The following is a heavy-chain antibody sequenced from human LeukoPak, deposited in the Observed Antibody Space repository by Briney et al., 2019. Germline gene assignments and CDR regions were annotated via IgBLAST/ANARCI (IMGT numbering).Heavy chain of an antibody. CDR2: IKQDGSEK. CDR3: ARIPAGIATRKGKLYYYYYYMDV. V-gene: IGHV3-7*01. J-gene: IGHJ6*03. D-gene: IGHD6-13*01. Sequence: GGSLRLSCAASGFTFSSYWMSWVRQVPGKGLEWVANIKQDGSEKYYVDSMKGRFTISRDNAKNSLYLQMNSLRAEDTAVYYCARIPAGIATRKGKLYYYYYYMDVWGKGTTVTVSS. CDR1: GFTFSSYW.